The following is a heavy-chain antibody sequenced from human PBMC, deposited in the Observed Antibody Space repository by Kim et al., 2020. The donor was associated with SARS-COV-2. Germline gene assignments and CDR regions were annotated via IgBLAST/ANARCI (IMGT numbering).Heavy chain of an antibody. CDR3: ARDYCSTTSCYYNSFDP. CDR1: GYTFTSYY. Sequence: ASVKVSCKASGYTFTSYYMHWVRQAPGQGLEWMGIINPSGGSTSYAQKFQGRFTMTRDTSTSTVYMELSSLRSEDTALYYCARDYCSTTSCYYNSFDPWGQGTLVTVSS. CDR2: INPSGGST. D-gene: IGHD2-2*01. J-gene: IGHJ5*02. V-gene: IGHV1-46*01.